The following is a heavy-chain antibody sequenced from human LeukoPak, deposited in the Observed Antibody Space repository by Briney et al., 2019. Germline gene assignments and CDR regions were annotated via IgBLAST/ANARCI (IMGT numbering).Heavy chain of an antibody. D-gene: IGHD6-19*01. CDR1: GFIFNSYG. Sequence: SGGSLRLSCAASGFIFNSYGFHWVRQAPGKGLEWVAVISYDGSNKYYADSVKGRFIISRDSSKNTLYLQMSSLRAEDTAVYYCAKDTSRYSSNYGMDVWGQGTTVTVSS. CDR2: ISYDGSNK. CDR3: AKDTSRYSSNYGMDV. J-gene: IGHJ6*02. V-gene: IGHV3-30*18.